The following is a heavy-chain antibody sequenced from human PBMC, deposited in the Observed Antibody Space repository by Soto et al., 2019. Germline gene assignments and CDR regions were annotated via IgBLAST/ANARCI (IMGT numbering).Heavy chain of an antibody. D-gene: IGHD3-10*01. CDR3: ARDPPITMVRGVIIPNAFDI. CDR2: ISSSSSYI. CDR1: GFTFSSYS. J-gene: IGHJ3*02. Sequence: GGSLRLSCAASGFTFSSYSMNWVRQAPGKGLEWVSSISSSSSYIYYADSVKGRFTISRDNAKNSLYLQMNSLRAEDTAVYYCARDPPITMVRGVIIPNAFDIWGQGTMVTVSS. V-gene: IGHV3-21*01.